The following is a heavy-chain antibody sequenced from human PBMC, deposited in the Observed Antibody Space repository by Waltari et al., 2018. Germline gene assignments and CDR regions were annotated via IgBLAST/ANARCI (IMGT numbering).Heavy chain of an antibody. CDR2: ISYDGSNK. CDR3: ARGYDFWSGYYTGGPFDY. V-gene: IGHV3-30*01. J-gene: IGHJ4*02. Sequence: QVQLVESGGGVVQPGRSLRLSCAASGFTFSSYAMHWVRQAPGKGLEWVAVISYDGSNKYYADSVKGRFTISRDNSKNTLYLQMNSLRAEDTAVYYCARGYDFWSGYYTGGPFDYWGQGTLVTVSS. D-gene: IGHD3-3*01. CDR1: GFTFSSYA.